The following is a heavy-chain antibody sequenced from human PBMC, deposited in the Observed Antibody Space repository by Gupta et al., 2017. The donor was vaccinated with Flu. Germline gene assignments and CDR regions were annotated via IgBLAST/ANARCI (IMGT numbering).Heavy chain of an antibody. D-gene: IGHD6-13*01. V-gene: IGHV3-9*01. Sequence: EVQLVESGGGLVQPGRSLRLSCAASGFRFEEYAMLWVRQVPGKGLEWVTGISWKSGSIGYADSVKGRFTISRDNAKKSLHLEMNSLRVEDTALYYCVKDMSSSWYQRDGMDVWGQGTTVIVSS. J-gene: IGHJ6*02. CDR2: ISWKSGSI. CDR3: VKDMSSSWYQRDGMDV. CDR1: GFRFEEYA.